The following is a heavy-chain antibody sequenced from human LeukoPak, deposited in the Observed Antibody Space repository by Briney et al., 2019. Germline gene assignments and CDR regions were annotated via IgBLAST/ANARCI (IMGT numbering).Heavy chain of an antibody. CDR3: ARDRGLGWFDP. Sequence: SETLSLTCAVYGGSLSGYYWSWIRQPPGKGLEWIGEINHSGSTNYNPSLKSRVTISVDTSKNQFSLKLSSVTAADTAVYYCARDRGLGWFDPWGQGTLVTVSS. V-gene: IGHV4-34*01. J-gene: IGHJ5*02. CDR2: INHSGST. CDR1: GGSLSGYY. D-gene: IGHD3-10*01.